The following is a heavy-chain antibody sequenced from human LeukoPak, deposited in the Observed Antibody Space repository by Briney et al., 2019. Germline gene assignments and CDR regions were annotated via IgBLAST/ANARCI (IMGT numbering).Heavy chain of an antibody. CDR1: GGSFSGYY. CDR2: INHSGST. J-gene: IGHJ6*03. V-gene: IGHV4-34*01. D-gene: IGHD4-11*01. Sequence: PSETLSLTCAVYGGSFSGYYWSWIRQPPGKGLEWIGEINHSGSTNYNPSLKSRVTISVDTSKNQFSLKLSSVTAADTAVYYCARASVTYYYYYYMDVWGKGTTVTVSS. CDR3: ARASVTYYYYYYMDV.